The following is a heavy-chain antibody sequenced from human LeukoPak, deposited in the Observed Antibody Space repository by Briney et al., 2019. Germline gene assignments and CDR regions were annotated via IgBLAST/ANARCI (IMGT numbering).Heavy chain of an antibody. CDR1: GGSFSGYY. V-gene: IGHV4-34*01. CDR3: ARGRVAATSVTSY. D-gene: IGHD2-15*01. CDR2: INHSGST. J-gene: IGHJ4*02. Sequence: SETLSLTCAVYGGSFSGYYWSWIRQPPGKGLEWIGEINHSGSTNYNPSLKSRVTISVDTSKNQFSLKLSSVTAADTAVYYCARGRVAATSVTSYWGQGTLVTVSS.